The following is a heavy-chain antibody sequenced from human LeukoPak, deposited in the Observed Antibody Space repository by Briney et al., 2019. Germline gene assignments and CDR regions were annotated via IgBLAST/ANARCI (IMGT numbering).Heavy chain of an antibody. CDR3: ARAAGVVAATPLDY. Sequence: GASVKVSCKASGYTFTGYYMHWVRQAPGQGLERMGWINPNSGGTNYAQKFQGRVTMTRDTSISTAYMELSRLRSDDTAVYYCARAAGVVAATPLDYWGQGTLVTVSS. CDR2: INPNSGGT. D-gene: IGHD2-15*01. CDR1: GYTFTGYY. V-gene: IGHV1-2*02. J-gene: IGHJ4*02.